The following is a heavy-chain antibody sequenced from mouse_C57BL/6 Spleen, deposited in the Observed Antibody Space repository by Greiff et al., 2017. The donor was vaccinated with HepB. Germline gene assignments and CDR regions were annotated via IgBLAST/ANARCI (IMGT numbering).Heavy chain of an antibody. D-gene: IGHD1-1*01. CDR3: ARGVEDWYFDV. CDR2: ISSGGSYT. J-gene: IGHJ1*03. V-gene: IGHV5-6*01. CDR1: GFTFSSYG. Sequence: EVQGVESGGDLVKPGGSLKLSCAASGFTFSSYGMSWVRQTPDKRLEWVATISSGGSYTYYPDSVKGRFTISRDNAKNTLYLQMSSLKSEDTAMYYCARGVEDWYFDVWGTGTTVTVSS.